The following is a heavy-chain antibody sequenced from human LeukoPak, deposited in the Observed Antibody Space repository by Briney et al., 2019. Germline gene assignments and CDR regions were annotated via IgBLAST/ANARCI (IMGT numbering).Heavy chain of an antibody. J-gene: IGHJ4*02. Sequence: GGSLRLSCAASGFTFSSYGMHWVRQAPGKGLEWVAVIWYDGSNKYYADSVKGRFTISRDNSKNTLYLQMNSLRAEDTAVYYCARDFEYYYDSSGPCGYWGQGTLVTVSS. CDR2: IWYDGSNK. D-gene: IGHD3-22*01. CDR3: ARDFEYYYDSSGPCGY. V-gene: IGHV3-33*01. CDR1: GFTFSSYG.